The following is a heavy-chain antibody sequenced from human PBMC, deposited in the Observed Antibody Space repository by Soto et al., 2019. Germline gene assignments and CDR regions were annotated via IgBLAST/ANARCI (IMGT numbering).Heavy chain of an antibody. CDR3: ARQLEHYYYYMGV. J-gene: IGHJ6*03. CDR2: IKQDGSEK. CDR1: GFTFSSYW. V-gene: IGHV3-7*01. D-gene: IGHD1-1*01. Sequence: PGGSLRLSCAASGFTFSSYWMSWVRQAPGKGLEWVANIKQDGSEKYYVDSVKGRFTISRDNAKNSLYLQMNSLRAEDTAVYYCARQLEHYYYYMGVWGKGTTVTVSS.